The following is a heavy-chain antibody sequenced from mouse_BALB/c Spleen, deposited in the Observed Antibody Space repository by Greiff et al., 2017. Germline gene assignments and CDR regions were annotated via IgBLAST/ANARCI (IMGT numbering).Heavy chain of an antibody. V-gene: IGHV8-12*01. J-gene: IGHJ1*01. CDR2: IYWDDDK. Sequence: QVQLKESGPGILQPSQTLSLTCSFSGFSLSTSGMGVSWIRQPSGKGLEWLAHIYWDDDKRYNPSLKSRLTISKDTSRNQVFLKITSVDTADTATYYCARSAGDGYWYFDVWGAGTTVTVSS. CDR3: ARSAGDGYWYFDV. D-gene: IGHD2-3*01. CDR1: GFSLSTSGMG.